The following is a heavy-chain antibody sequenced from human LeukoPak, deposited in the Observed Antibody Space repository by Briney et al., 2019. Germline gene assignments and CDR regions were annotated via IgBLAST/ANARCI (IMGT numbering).Heavy chain of an antibody. CDR2: ISGSGGST. Sequence: GGSLRLSCAASGFTFSSYAMSWVRQAPGKGLEWVSAISGSGGSTYYADSVKGRFTISRDNSKNRLYLQMNSLRTEDTAVYYCAKELYSYGKVGYYFDYWGQGTLVTVSS. D-gene: IGHD5-18*01. CDR1: GFTFSSYA. CDR3: AKELYSYGKVGYYFDY. V-gene: IGHV3-23*01. J-gene: IGHJ4*02.